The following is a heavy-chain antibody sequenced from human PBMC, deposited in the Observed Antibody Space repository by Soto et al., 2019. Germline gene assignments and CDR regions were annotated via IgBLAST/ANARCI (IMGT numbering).Heavy chain of an antibody. J-gene: IGHJ6*02. CDR2: ISGSGGST. V-gene: IGHV3-23*01. CDR1: GLTFSSYA. Sequence: GGSLRLSCAASGLTFSSYAMSWVRQAPGKGLEWVSAISGSGGSTYYADSVKGRFTISRDNSKNTLYLQMNSLRAEDTAVYYCAKPLRDDYYYYGMDVWGQGTTVTVSS. CDR3: AKPLRDDYYYYGMDV. D-gene: IGHD3-3*01.